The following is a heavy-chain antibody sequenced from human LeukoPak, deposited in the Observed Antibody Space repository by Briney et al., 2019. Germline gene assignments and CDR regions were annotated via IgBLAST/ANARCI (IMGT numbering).Heavy chain of an antibody. CDR3: ARVLGVANNWFDP. Sequence: SETLSLTCTVSGGSISSHYWSWIRQPPGKGLEWIGYIYYSGSTNYNPSLKSRVTISVDTSKNQFSLKLSSVTAADTAVYYCARVLGVANNWFDPWGQGTLVTVSS. J-gene: IGHJ5*02. CDR1: GGSISSHY. V-gene: IGHV4-59*11. D-gene: IGHD7-27*01. CDR2: IYYSGST.